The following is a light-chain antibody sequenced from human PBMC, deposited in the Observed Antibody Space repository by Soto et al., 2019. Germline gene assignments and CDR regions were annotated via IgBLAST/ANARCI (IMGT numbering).Light chain of an antibody. Sequence: QSVLTQPPSMSAAPGQRVTISCSGSSSNVGNNFVSWYQQFPGTAPKLLIFDSSQRPSGIPDRFFASKSGASATLSITGPKAGDEAVYYCATWDTKLSAVVFGGGTKLTVL. CDR1: SSNVGNNF. CDR3: ATWDTKLSAVV. CDR2: DSS. V-gene: IGLV1-51*01. J-gene: IGLJ2*01.